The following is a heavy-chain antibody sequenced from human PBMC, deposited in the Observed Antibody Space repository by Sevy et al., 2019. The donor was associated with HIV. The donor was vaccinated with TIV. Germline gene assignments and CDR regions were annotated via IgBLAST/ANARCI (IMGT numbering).Heavy chain of an antibody. CDR1: GGSISSYY. J-gene: IGHJ5*02. V-gene: IGHV4-59*08. CDR3: ARHPPLYDFWSGYFGEEGWFDP. D-gene: IGHD3-3*01. CDR2: IYYSGST. Sequence: SETLSLTCTVSGGSISSYYWSWIRQPPGKGLEWIGYIYYSGSTNYNPSLKSRVTISVDTSKNQFSLKLGSVTAADTAVYYCARHPPLYDFWSGYFGEEGWFDPWGQGTLVTVSS.